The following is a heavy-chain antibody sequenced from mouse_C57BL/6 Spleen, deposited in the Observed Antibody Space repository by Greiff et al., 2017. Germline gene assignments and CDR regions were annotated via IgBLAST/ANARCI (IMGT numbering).Heavy chain of an antibody. CDR1: GYAFTNYL. CDR2: INPGSGGT. CDR3: ARGYDYDDGAWFAY. Sequence: VKLQESGAELVRPGTSVKVSCKASGYAFTNYLIEWVKQRPGQGLEWIGVINPGSGGTNYNEKFKGKATLTADKSSSTAYMQLSSLTSEDSAVYFCARGYDYDDGAWFAYWGQGTLVTVSA. J-gene: IGHJ3*01. D-gene: IGHD2-4*01. V-gene: IGHV1-54*01.